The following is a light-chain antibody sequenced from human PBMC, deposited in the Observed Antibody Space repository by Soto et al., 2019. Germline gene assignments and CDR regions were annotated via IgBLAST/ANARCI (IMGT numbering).Light chain of an antibody. V-gene: IGLV2-14*01. J-gene: IGLJ1*01. CDR3: NSYTTLSNRV. CDR1: STDLGAYNY. CDR2: EVT. Sequence: QSALTHPASVSGSPGQSSTISCTGTSTDLGAYNYVSWYQQHPGKAPNLLIYEVTNRPSGVSNRFSGSKSGNTASLTVSGLQAEDEANYYCNSYTTLSNRVFGTGTKVTVL.